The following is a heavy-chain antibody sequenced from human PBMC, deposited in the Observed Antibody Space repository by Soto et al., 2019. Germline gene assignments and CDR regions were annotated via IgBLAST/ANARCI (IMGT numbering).Heavy chain of an antibody. V-gene: IGHV3-23*01. CDR1: GFTFSSYA. D-gene: IGHD2-15*01. Sequence: PGWSLRLSCAASGFTFSSYAMSWVRQAPGKGLEWVSAISGSGGSTYYADSVKGRFTISRDNSKNTLYLQMNSLRAEDTAVYYCAKDYVVVAATDWFDPWGQGTLVTVSS. CDR2: ISGSGGST. CDR3: AKDYVVVAATDWFDP. J-gene: IGHJ5*02.